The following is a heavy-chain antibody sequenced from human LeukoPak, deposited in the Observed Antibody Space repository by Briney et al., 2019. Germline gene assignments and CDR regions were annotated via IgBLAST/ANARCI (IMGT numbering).Heavy chain of an antibody. Sequence: SETLSLTCTVSGGSISSYYWSWIRQPPGKGLEWIGYIYYSGSTNYNPSLKSRVTISVDTSKNQFSLKLSSVTAADTAVYYCARDEFTMVRGVIINYWGQGTLVTVSS. CDR3: ARDEFTMVRGVIINY. CDR2: IYYSGST. CDR1: GGSISSYY. J-gene: IGHJ4*02. V-gene: IGHV4-59*12. D-gene: IGHD3-10*01.